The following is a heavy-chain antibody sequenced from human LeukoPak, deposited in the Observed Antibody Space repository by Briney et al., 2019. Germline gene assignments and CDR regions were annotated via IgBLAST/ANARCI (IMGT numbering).Heavy chain of an antibody. Sequence: VSVKVSCKASGYTFTSYGISWVRQAPGQGLEWMGWISAYNGNTNYAQKLQGRVTMTTDTSTSTAYMELRSLRSDDTAVYYCAREREYSSSWYDYYYYGMDVWGQGTTVTVSS. CDR1: GYTFTSYG. J-gene: IGHJ6*02. V-gene: IGHV1-18*01. CDR2: ISAYNGNT. D-gene: IGHD6-13*01. CDR3: AREREYSSSWYDYYYYGMDV.